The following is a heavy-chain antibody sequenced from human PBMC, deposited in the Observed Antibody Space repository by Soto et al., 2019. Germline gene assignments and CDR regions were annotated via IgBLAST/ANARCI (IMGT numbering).Heavy chain of an antibody. V-gene: IGHV3-21*01. CDR2: ISSSSSYI. CDR1: GFTFSSYS. D-gene: IGHD1-26*01. J-gene: IGHJ6*02. Sequence: GGSLRLSCAASGFTFSSYSMNWVRQAPGKGLEWVSSISSSSSYIYYADSVKGRFTISRDNAKNSLYLQMNSLRAEDTAVYYCARDGGVEGETPYYGMDVWGQGTTVTVSS. CDR3: ARDGGVEGETPYYGMDV.